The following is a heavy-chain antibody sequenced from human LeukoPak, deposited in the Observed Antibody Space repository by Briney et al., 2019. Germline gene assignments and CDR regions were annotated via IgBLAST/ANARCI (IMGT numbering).Heavy chain of an antibody. CDR2: IYGSGST. Sequence: PSETLSLTCTVSGGSITSGNFYWSWIRQSAGKGLEGIGRIYGSGSTNYSPSLRSRVTISIDTSKNQFSLNLNSVTATDTAVYYCARGCGSTSSNYFDPWGQGTLVTVSS. D-gene: IGHD2-2*01. CDR1: GGSITSGNFY. V-gene: IGHV4-61*02. J-gene: IGHJ5*02. CDR3: ARGCGSTSSNYFDP.